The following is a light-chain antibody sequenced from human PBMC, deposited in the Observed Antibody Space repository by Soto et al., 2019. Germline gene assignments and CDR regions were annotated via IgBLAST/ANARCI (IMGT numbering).Light chain of an antibody. CDR1: QSVSGR. CDR3: HQYNNGPPYT. CDR2: GAS. V-gene: IGKV3-15*01. J-gene: IGKJ2*01. Sequence: DIVMTQSPATLSVSPGERATLSCRASQSVSGRLAWYQQKPGQPPRLLVYGASIRASGIPARFSGSGSGTEFTLTISSLQSEDVAVYYCHQYNNGPPYTFGQGTKLEIK.